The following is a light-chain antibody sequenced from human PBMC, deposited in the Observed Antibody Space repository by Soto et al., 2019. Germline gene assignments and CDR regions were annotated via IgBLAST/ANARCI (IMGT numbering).Light chain of an antibody. CDR2: VAS. CDR3: QQSANSPVT. CDR1: QSVSSTY. V-gene: IGKV3-20*01. Sequence: TVLTQSPGTLSLSPGERATLSCRASQSVSSTYVSWYQQKPGQAPRLLIFVASSSATGIPDRFSGSGSGTDFTLTISRLEPEDFAVYYCQQSANSPVTFGQGTKLEIK. J-gene: IGKJ2*01.